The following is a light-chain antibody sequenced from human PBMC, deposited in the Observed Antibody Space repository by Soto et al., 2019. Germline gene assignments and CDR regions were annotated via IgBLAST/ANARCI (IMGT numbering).Light chain of an antibody. Sequence: QLTQSPSSLSASVGDRVTITCRASQDCSRYLAWYQQKARKAPKLRISGASTLQSGVPSRFSGVGSGTEFTLTSSSLQPEDFATYHCQQLQSTPFTFGPGTTVDV. J-gene: IGKJ3*01. CDR2: GAS. V-gene: IGKV1-9*01. CDR1: QDCSRY. CDR3: QQLQSTPFT.